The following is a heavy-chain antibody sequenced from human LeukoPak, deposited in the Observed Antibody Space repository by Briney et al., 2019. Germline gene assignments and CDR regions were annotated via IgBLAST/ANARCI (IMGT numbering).Heavy chain of an antibody. J-gene: IGHJ4*02. Sequence: ASVKVSCKASGGTFSSYAISWVRQAPGQGLEWMGWMNPNSGNTGYAQKFQGRVTMTRDTSIRTAYMELSSLRSEDTAVYYCARRITSDYWGQGTLVTVSS. CDR2: MNPNSGNT. CDR1: GGTFSSYA. V-gene: IGHV1-8*02. CDR3: ARRITSDY. D-gene: IGHD3-10*01.